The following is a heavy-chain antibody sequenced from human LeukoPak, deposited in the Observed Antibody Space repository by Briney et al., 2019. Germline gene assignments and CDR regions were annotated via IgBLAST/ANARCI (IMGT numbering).Heavy chain of an antibody. D-gene: IGHD1-26*01. J-gene: IGHJ4*02. CDR1: GASFISGSYY. CDR2: IYHSGST. V-gene: IGHV4-61*01. CDR3: ARVVGASEWSYFDY. Sequence: SETLSPTCTVSGASFISGSYYWSWIRQPPGKGLEWIGYIYHSGSTNYNPSLKSRVTISVDTSKNQFSLKLSSVTAADTAVYYCARVVGASEWSYFDYWGQGTLVTVSS.